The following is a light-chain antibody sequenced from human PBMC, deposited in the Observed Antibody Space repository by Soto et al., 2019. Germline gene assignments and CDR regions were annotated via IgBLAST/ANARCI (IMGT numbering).Light chain of an antibody. J-gene: IGKJ2*01. CDR2: DVS. V-gene: IGKV1-5*01. CDR3: QHYSSYLLT. CDR1: QNINNW. Sequence: DIQVTQSPSTLPASVGDRVTITCRASQNINNWLAWSQQKPGKAPTFLIYDVSSFESGVPSRFSGSGSGTEFTLTISSLQPDDSATDYCQHYSSYLLTCGQGTKLEI.